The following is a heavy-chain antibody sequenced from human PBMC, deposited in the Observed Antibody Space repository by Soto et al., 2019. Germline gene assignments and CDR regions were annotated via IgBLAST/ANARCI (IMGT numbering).Heavy chain of an antibody. CDR3: AKDRGYYGMDV. V-gene: IGHV3-30*18. D-gene: IGHD3-10*01. CDR2: ISYDGSNK. Sequence: QVQLVESGGGVVQPGRSLRLSCAASGFTFSSYGMHWVRQAPGKGLEWVAVISYDGSNKYYADSVKGRFTISRDNSKNTLYLQMNSLRAEDTAVYSCAKDRGYYGMDVWGQGTTVTVSS. CDR1: GFTFSSYG. J-gene: IGHJ6*02.